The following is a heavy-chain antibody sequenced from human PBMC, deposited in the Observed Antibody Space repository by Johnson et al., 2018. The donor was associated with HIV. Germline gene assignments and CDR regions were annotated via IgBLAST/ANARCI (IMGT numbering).Heavy chain of an antibody. D-gene: IGHD2-2*01. CDR1: GFTFGSYA. CDR3: AKPVVPAGDDLDMYEFAFYI. Sequence: QMQLVESGGCVAQPGRSLRLSCAASGFTFGSYAFHWVRQAPGKGLEWVALISYDGSNRNYADSVKGRFTISRDNSKNTLYLQMNSLRAEDTAVYYCAKPVVPAGDDLDMYEFAFYIWGQGTMVTVSS. J-gene: IGHJ3*02. V-gene: IGHV3-30*04. CDR2: ISYDGSNR.